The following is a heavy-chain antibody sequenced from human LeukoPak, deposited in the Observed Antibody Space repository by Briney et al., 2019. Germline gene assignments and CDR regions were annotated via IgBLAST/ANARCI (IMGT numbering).Heavy chain of an antibody. Sequence: ASVKVSCKASGGTFSSYAISWVRQAPGQGLEWMGRIIPILGIANYAQKFQGRVTITADKSTSTAYMELGSLRSEDTAVYYCARGSTESGGSALYYYYYMDVWGKGTTVTVSS. CDR1: GGTFSSYA. V-gene: IGHV1-69*04. D-gene: IGHD2-15*01. J-gene: IGHJ6*03. CDR2: IIPILGIA. CDR3: ARGSTESGGSALYYYYYMDV.